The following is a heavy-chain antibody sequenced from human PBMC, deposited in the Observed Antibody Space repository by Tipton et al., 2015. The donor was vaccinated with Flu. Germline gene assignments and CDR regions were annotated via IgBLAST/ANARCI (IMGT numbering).Heavy chain of an antibody. J-gene: IGHJ3*01. V-gene: IGHV4-59*12. CDR2: VYYTGST. D-gene: IGHD2-2*01. CDR3: ARSLEDQLEAFDV. CDR1: GGSIRGYY. Sequence: TLSLTCTVSGGSIRGYYWNWIRQFPGKGLEWIGFVYYTGSTNYKSSLKSRVTISTDTSTNQLSLKVTSVTAADTAVYYCARSLEDQLEAFDVWGQGTTVTVSS.